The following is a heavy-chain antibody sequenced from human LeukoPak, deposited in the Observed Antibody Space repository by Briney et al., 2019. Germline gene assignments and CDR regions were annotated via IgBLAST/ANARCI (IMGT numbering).Heavy chain of an antibody. D-gene: IGHD3-22*01. CDR3: ARVARGARWYYYDSSGFSLDY. V-gene: IGHV3-74*01. J-gene: IGHJ4*02. CDR1: GFTFSSYW. Sequence: PGGSLRLSCAASGFTFSSYWMHWVRQAPGKGLVWVSRINSDGSSTSYADSVKGRFTISRDNAKNTLYLQMNSLRAEDTAVYYCARVARGARWYYYDSSGFSLDYWGQGTLVIVSS. CDR2: INSDGSST.